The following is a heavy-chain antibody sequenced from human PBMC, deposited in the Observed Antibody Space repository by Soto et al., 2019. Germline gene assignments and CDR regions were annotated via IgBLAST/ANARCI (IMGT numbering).Heavy chain of an antibody. CDR2: IIAFSDIV. CDR3: ARSLYSSSWYHSGNSYYYYGMDV. D-gene: IGHD6-13*01. J-gene: IGHJ6*02. Sequence: QVQLVQSGAEVKKPGSSVKVSCKASGGTFGIYAITWVRQAPGQGLEWMGGIIAFSDIVNYTQKLQGRVTISADESXNXXYMDLGSLRSEDTAVYYCARSLYSSSWYHSGNSYYYYGMDVWGQGTTVTVSS. CDR1: GGTFGIYA. V-gene: IGHV1-69*12.